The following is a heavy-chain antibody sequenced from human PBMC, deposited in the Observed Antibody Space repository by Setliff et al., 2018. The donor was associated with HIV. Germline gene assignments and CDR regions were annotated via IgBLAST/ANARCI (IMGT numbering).Heavy chain of an antibody. Sequence: ASVKVSCKASGYTFTAYYIHWVRQAPAHGLQLMGRIDPSSGGTNYIQKFQGRVTITRDTSIYTVYMELTGLTSDDTAVYYCARQDHSSVNSGSLYAFDVWGQGTMVTVSS. V-gene: IGHV1-2*06. J-gene: IGHJ3*01. CDR2: IDPSSGGT. CDR3: ARQDHSSVNSGSLYAFDV. CDR1: GYTFTAYY. D-gene: IGHD3-22*01.